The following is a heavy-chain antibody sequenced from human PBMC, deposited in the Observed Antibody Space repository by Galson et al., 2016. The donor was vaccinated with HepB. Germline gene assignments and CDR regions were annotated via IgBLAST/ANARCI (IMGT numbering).Heavy chain of an antibody. CDR1: GDSFTSYW. Sequence: QSGAEVKKPGESLRISCKGSGDSFTSYWISWVRQMPGKGLEWMGRIDPSDSYTNYSPSFQGHVTISADKSISTAYLQWSSLKASDTAMYYCARQKHDCGGDCSASFDYWGQGTLVTVSS. CDR3: ARQKHDCGGDCSASFDY. D-gene: IGHD2-21*02. V-gene: IGHV5-10-1*01. CDR2: IDPSDSYT. J-gene: IGHJ4*02.